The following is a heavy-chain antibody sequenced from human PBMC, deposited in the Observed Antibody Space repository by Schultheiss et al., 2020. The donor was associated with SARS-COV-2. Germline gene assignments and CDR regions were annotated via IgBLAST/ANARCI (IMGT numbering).Heavy chain of an antibody. CDR3: ARGIRVARDY. V-gene: IGHV3-21*01. J-gene: IGHJ4*02. Sequence: GESLKISCAASGFTFSSYSMNWVRQAPGKGLEWVSSISSSSSYIYYADSVKGRFTISRDNAKNSLYLQMNSLRAEDTAVYYCARGIRVARDYWGQGTLVTVSS. CDR1: GFTFSSYS. CDR2: ISSSSSYI.